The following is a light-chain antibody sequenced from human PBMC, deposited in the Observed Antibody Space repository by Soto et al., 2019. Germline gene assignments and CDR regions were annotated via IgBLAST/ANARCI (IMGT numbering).Light chain of an antibody. V-gene: IGLV2-14*01. CDR2: DVS. J-gene: IGLJ1*01. CDR1: SSDVGGYNY. Sequence: QSALTQPASLSGSPGQSITISCTGTSSDVGGYNYVSWYQQHPGKAPKLMIYDVSNRPSGVSNRFSGSKSGNTASLTISGLQAEDEADYYCSSYTSSSTRLLVFGTGTKVTVL. CDR3: SSYTSSSTRLLV.